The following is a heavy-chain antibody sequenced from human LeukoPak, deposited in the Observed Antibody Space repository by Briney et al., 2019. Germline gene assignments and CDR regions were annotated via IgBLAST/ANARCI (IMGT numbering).Heavy chain of an antibody. D-gene: IGHD2/OR15-2a*01. Sequence: GGSLRLSCAASGNYWMRWVRQVPGKGLVWVSHINSDGSWTSYADSVKGRFTISKVNAKNTVYLQMNSLRAEDTAVYYCVSFYETYWGRGTLVTVS. CDR3: VSFYETY. CDR1: GNYW. V-gene: IGHV3-74*01. CDR2: INSDGSWT. J-gene: IGHJ4*02.